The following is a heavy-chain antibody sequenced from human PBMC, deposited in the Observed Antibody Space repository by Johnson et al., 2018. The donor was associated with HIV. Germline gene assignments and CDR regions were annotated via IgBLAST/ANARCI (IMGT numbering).Heavy chain of an antibody. J-gene: IGHJ3*02. CDR3: ARESIIWGDTRLLEGAFDI. D-gene: IGHD3-16*01. Sequence: VQLVESGGGLVQPGGSLRLSCAASGFTVSSNYMSWVRQAPGKGLEWVSVIYSGGSTYYADSVKGRFTISRDTSKNTLFLEMNSLRAEDTAFYYCARESIIWGDTRLLEGAFDIWGQGTMVTVSS. V-gene: IGHV3-66*01. CDR2: IYSGGST. CDR1: GFTVSSNY.